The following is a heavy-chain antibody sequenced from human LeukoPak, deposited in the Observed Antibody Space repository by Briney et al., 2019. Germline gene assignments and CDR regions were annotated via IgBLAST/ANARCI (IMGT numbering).Heavy chain of an antibody. J-gene: IGHJ5*02. Sequence: PGGSLRLSCAASGFTFSSYWMSWVRQAPGKGLEWVANIKQDGSEKYYVDSVKGRFTISRDNAKNSLYLQMNSLRAEDTAVYYCARDVAYYDFWSGYSYNWFDPWGQGTLVTVSS. CDR1: GFTFSSYW. V-gene: IGHV3-7*03. CDR3: ARDVAYYDFWSGYSYNWFDP. D-gene: IGHD3-3*01. CDR2: IKQDGSEK.